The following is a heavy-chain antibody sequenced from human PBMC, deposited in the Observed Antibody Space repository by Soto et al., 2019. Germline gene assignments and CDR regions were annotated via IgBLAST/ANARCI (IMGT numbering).Heavy chain of an antibody. CDR2: INYSGTT. CDR1: GGSFGGSAYY. CDR3: SRRAPEVFDP. Sequence: SETLSLTCAVSGGSFGGSAYYWGWIRQAPGKGLEWIGSINYSGTTYYNPSLKSRVTISVDTSKNYFSLKLSSVTAADTALYYCSRRAPEVFDPWGQGTLVTVSS. V-gene: IGHV4-39*02. J-gene: IGHJ5*02.